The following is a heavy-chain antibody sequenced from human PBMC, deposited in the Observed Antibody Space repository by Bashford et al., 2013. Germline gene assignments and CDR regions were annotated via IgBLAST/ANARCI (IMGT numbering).Heavy chain of an antibody. V-gene: IGHV3-48*01. Sequence: VRQAPGKGLEWISYISNSGTTIYYAESVKGRFTLSRDNSKNTLYLQMNSLRAEDTAMYYCARVGVEYQLLNWFAPGAREPWSRLX. D-gene: IGHD2-2*01. CDR2: ISNSGTTI. CDR3: ARVGVEYQLLNWFAP. J-gene: IGHJ5*02.